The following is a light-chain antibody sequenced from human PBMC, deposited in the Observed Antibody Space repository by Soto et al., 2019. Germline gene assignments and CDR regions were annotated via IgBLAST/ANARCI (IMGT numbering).Light chain of an antibody. J-gene: IGLJ3*02. CDR3: QTWSTDIRV. CDR2: VNSDGSH. V-gene: IGLV4-69*01. CDR1: RGHNSYA. Sequence: QPVLTQSPSASASLGAPVRLTGPLTRGHNSYAIEWHQQQPEKGPGYLMKVNSDGSHSKGDGIPDRFSGSSSGAERYLTISSLQSEDEADYYCQTWSTDIRVFGGGTKLTVL.